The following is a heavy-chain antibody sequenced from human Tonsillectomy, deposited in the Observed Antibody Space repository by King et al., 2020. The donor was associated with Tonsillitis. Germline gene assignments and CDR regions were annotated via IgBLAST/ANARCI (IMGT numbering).Heavy chain of an antibody. CDR3: ARGSRLRFLEWLLSGAFDI. V-gene: IGHV4-34*01. CDR2: INHSGST. D-gene: IGHD3-3*01. Sequence: VQLQQWGAGLLKPSETLSLTCAVYGGSFSGYYWSWIRQPPGKGLERIGEINHSGSTNYNPSLKSRVTISVDTSKNQFSLKLSSVTAADTAVYYCARGSRLRFLEWLLSGAFDIWGQGTMVTVSS. CDR1: GGSFSGYY. J-gene: IGHJ3*02.